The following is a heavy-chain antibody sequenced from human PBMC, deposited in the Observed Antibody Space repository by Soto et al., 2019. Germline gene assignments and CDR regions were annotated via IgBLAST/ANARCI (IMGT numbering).Heavy chain of an antibody. CDR1: AGSISSDY. Sequence: SQTLPLTCTVSAGSISSDYWSWIRQPPGKGLEWNGYIYYSGSTNYNSSLKSRVTLSVDTSKNQFSLKLSSVTAADTAVYYCAVYYDYSDDLYYYIDVWGKGTMGTVSS. CDR3: AVYYDYSDDLYYYIDV. D-gene: IGHD4-17*01. CDR2: IYYSGST. V-gene: IGHV4-59*08. J-gene: IGHJ6*03.